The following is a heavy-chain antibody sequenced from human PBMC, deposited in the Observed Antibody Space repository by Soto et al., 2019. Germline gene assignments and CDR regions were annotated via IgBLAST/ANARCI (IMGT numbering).Heavy chain of an antibody. Sequence: QVQLVQSGAEVKKPGSSVKVSCKASGGTFSSYAISWVRQAPGQGLEWMGGIIPIFGTANYAQKFQGRGTITADESTSEAYMELSSLRSEDTAVYYCAVISGYDDYYYYGMDVWGQGTTVTVSS. CDR2: IIPIFGTA. CDR3: AVISGYDDYYYYGMDV. V-gene: IGHV1-69*01. J-gene: IGHJ6*02. CDR1: GGTFSSYA. D-gene: IGHD5-12*01.